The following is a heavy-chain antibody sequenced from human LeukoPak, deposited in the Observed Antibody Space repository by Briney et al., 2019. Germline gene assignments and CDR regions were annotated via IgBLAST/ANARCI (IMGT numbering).Heavy chain of an antibody. V-gene: IGHV3-66*01. CDR1: GFTVSSNY. J-gene: IGHJ4*02. Sequence: GGSLRLSCAASGFTVSSNYMSWVRQAPGKGLEWVSVIYSGGSTYYADSVKGRFTISRDNSKNMLYLQMNSLRAEDTAVYYCARARIAAAGIHGWGQGTLVTVSS. D-gene: IGHD6-13*01. CDR2: IYSGGST. CDR3: ARARIAAAGIHG.